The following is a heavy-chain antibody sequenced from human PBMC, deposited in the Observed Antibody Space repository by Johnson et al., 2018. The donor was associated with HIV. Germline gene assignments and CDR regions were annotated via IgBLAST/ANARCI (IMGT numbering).Heavy chain of an antibody. J-gene: IGHJ3*01. CDR3: ARVTIFGVTKVDALDF. CDR1: GFTFDNYG. D-gene: IGHD3-3*01. V-gene: IGHV3-20*04. CDR2: INWNGGST. Sequence: EVQLVESGGGVVRPGGSLRLSCAASGFTFDNYGMNWVRQVPGKGLEWVSGINWNGGSTGYADSVKGRFTISRDNAKNSLYMQMNSLRAEDTALYYCARVTIFGVTKVDALDFWGLGTLVTVSS.